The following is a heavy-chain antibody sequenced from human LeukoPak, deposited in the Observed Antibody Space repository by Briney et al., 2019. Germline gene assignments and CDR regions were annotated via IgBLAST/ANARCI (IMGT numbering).Heavy chain of an antibody. D-gene: IGHD4-17*01. V-gene: IGHV4-38-2*01. CDR3: ARQTTARPSSWYFDL. J-gene: IGHJ2*01. CDR1: GYSLGKNYY. CDR2: IYGTGST. Sequence: SETLSLTCAVSGYSLGKNYYWGWIRQPPGKGLEWIGRIYGTGSTSYNPSLMNRVTMSVDTSKNHFSLKLTSVTAADTAVYYCARQTTARPSSWYFDLWGRGTLVTVSS.